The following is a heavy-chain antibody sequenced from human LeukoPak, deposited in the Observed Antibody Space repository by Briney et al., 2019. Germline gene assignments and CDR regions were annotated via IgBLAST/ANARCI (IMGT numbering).Heavy chain of an antibody. V-gene: IGHV4-39*01. CDR3: ARLGDRAARIAVGRSSTWSSRRGFDY. CDR1: GGSISSSNYY. CDR2: IYYSGST. J-gene: IGHJ4*02. Sequence: KPSETLSLTCTVSGGSISSSNYYWGWIRQPPGKGLEWIGNIYYSGSTYYNPSLKSRVTISVDTSKNQFSLKLNPVTAADTAVYYCARLGDRAARIAVGRSSTWSSRRGFDYWGQGTLVTVSS. D-gene: IGHD6-13*01.